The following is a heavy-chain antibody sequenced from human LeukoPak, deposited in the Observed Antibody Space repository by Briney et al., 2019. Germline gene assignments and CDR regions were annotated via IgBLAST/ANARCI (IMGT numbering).Heavy chain of an antibody. D-gene: IGHD1-26*01. CDR3: ARVESWEHSGSSQDAFDI. CDR2: IYRSETA. Sequence: SETLSLTCTVSGYSISSGYFWGWMRQPPGKGLEWIGSIYRSETAHYNPSLKSRVTISVDTSKNQFSLKLRSVMAADTAVYYCARVESWEHSGSSQDAFDIWGQGTMVTVSS. V-gene: IGHV4-38-2*02. CDR1: GYSISSGYF. J-gene: IGHJ3*02.